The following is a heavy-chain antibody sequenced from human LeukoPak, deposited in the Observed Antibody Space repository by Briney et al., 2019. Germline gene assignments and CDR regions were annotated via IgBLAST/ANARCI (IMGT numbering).Heavy chain of an antibody. J-gene: IGHJ4*02. Sequence: SQTLSLTCAISGDSVSSNSAAWNWVRQSPSRGLEWLGRTYYRSKWSKNYAVSVKSRITINPDTSKNQFSLQLNSVTPEDTAVYYCAKFKGSSWYAFPHFDYWGQGTLVTVSS. D-gene: IGHD6-13*01. CDR3: AKFKGSSWYAFPHFDY. CDR1: GDSVSSNSAA. V-gene: IGHV6-1*01. CDR2: TYYRSKWSK.